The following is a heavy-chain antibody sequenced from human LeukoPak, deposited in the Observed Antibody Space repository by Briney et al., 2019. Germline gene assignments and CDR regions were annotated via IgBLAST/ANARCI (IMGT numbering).Heavy chain of an antibody. J-gene: IGHJ5*02. V-gene: IGHV4-39*02. CDR3: ARECNGSLGYCSSTAGFDP. D-gene: IGHD2-2*01. CDR1: GGSISSSSYY. CDR2: IYYSGST. Sequence: SETLSLTCTVSGGSISSSSYYWGWIRQPPGKGLEWIGSIYYSGSTYYNPSLKSRVTISVDTSKNQFSLKLSSVTAADTAVYYCARECNGSLGYCSSTAGFDPWGQGTLVTVSS.